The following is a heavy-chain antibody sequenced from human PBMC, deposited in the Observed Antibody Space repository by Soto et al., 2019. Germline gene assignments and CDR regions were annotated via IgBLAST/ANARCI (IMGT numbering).Heavy chain of an antibody. CDR3: AAGTDTAMEQGADY. D-gene: IGHD5-18*01. Sequence: EVQLVESGGGLVKPGGSLRLSCAGSGFTFSDHSMNWVRQAPGKGLEWVSSISTTGRYIYYVDSMAGRFTISRDNAKNSVYLQINSLRGEDTAIYYCAAGTDTAMEQGADYWGQGTLVTVSS. CDR1: GFTFSDHS. V-gene: IGHV3-21*01. CDR2: ISTTGRYI. J-gene: IGHJ4*02.